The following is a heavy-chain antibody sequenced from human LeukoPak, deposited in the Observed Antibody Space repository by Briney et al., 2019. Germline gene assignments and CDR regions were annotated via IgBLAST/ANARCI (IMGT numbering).Heavy chain of an antibody. J-gene: IGHJ5*02. CDR3: ARGTRWFDP. CDR2: INHSGST. CDR1: GGSFSGYY. Sequence: SETLSLTCAVYGGSFSGYYWSWIRQPPGKGLEWIGEINHSGSTNYNPSLKSRVTISVDTAKNQFSLKLSSVTAADTAVYYCARGTRWFDPWGQGTLVTVSS. V-gene: IGHV4-34*01.